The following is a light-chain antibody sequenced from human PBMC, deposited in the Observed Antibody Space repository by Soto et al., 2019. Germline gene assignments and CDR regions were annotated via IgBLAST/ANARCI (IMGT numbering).Light chain of an antibody. V-gene: IGKV3-15*01. CDR2: GIS. Sequence: EIVMTQSPDTLSLSPGETATLSCRASQTIGRKYLAWYQQKPGQVPRLLIYGISTRATDIPARFSGSGSGTEFTLTISSLQSEDFAVYYCQQYTQWPITFGQGTRLEIK. CDR3: QQYTQWPIT. J-gene: IGKJ5*01. CDR1: QTIGRKY.